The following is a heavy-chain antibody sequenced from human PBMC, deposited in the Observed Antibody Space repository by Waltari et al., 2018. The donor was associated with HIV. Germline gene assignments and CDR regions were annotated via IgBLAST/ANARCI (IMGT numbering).Heavy chain of an antibody. CDR3: AREGYYDSSAYYYLDY. D-gene: IGHD3-22*01. Sequence: VQLVESGGGLVKPGGSLRLSCAASGFTFSSYGMTWVRQAPGKGLEWVSYISSGDSTVYYADSVQGRFTISRDNAKNSLYLQMNSLRAEDTAVYYCAREGYYDSSAYYYLDYWGQGTLVTVSS. CDR1: GFTFSSYG. CDR2: ISSGDSTV. J-gene: IGHJ4*02. V-gene: IGHV3-48*03.